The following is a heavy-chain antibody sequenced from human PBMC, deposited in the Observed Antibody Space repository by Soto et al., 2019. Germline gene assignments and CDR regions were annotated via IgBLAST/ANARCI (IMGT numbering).Heavy chain of an antibody. CDR2: INHSGST. D-gene: IGHD6-6*01. Sequence: SETLSLTCAVYGGSFSGYYWSWIRQPPGKGLEWIGEINHSGSTNYNPSLKSRVTISVDTSKNQFSLKLSSVTAADTAVYYCARGRGEHIAARPSHYYYMDVWGKGATVTVSS. CDR1: GGSFSGYY. V-gene: IGHV4-34*01. J-gene: IGHJ6*03. CDR3: ARGRGEHIAARPSHYYYMDV.